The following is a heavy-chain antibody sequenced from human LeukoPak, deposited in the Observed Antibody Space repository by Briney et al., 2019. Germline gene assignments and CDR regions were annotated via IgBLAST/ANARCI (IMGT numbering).Heavy chain of an antibody. CDR2: ISAYNGNT. Sequence: ASVKVSCKASGYTFTGYYMHWVRQAPGQGLEWMGWISAYNGNTNYAQKLQGRVTMTTDTSTSTAYMELRSLRSDDTAVYYCARNLGYYDSSGRDYWGQGTLVTVSS. D-gene: IGHD3-22*01. V-gene: IGHV1-18*04. CDR3: ARNLGYYDSSGRDY. CDR1: GYTFTGYY. J-gene: IGHJ4*02.